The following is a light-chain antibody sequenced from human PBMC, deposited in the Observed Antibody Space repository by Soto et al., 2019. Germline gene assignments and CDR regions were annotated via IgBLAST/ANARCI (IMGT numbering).Light chain of an antibody. CDR3: SSYTTGSTRV. Sequence: SVVSEPASVSDSPGQSINLSCTATNSDVGAYDYVFWYQQHPDKAPELMIYEVSYRTSGVSNRFSGSKSVNTATLTIFGLHAEEEVDYYCSSYTTGSTRVFGTGTKVTVL. CDR2: EVS. J-gene: IGLJ1*01. V-gene: IGLV2-14*03. CDR1: NSDVGAYDY.